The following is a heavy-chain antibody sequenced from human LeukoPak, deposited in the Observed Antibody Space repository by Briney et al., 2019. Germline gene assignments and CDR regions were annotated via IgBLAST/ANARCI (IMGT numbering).Heavy chain of an antibody. Sequence: PGGSLRLSCAASGFTFSSYWMHWVRQAPGKGLVWVSRINSDGSTINYADSVKGRFTISRDNAKDTLSLVMNSLRADDTAVYYCARDRYNQYGMDVWGLGTTVTVSS. D-gene: IGHD1-1*01. CDR2: INSDGSTI. V-gene: IGHV3-74*01. J-gene: IGHJ6*02. CDR1: GFTFSSYW. CDR3: ARDRYNQYGMDV.